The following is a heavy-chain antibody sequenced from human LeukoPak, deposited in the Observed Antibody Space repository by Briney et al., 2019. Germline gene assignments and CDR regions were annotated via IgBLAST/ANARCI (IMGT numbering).Heavy chain of an antibody. D-gene: IGHD6-13*01. Sequence: SETLSLTCTVSGGSISSYCWSWIRQPPGKGLEWIGYIYYGGSTNYNPSLKSRVTISVDTSKNQFSLKLSSVTAADTAVYYCARISSWNWYFDLWGRGTLVTVSS. V-gene: IGHV4-59*01. CDR3: ARISSWNWYFDL. J-gene: IGHJ2*01. CDR2: IYYGGST. CDR1: GGSISSYC.